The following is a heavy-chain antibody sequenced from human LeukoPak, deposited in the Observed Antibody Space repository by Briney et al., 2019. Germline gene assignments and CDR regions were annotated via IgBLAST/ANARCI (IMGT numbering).Heavy chain of an antibody. Sequence: GESLKISCKGFGCSFTSYWIGWVRQMPGKGLEWMGFIFPGDSDTRYSPSFQGQVTISADKSISTAYLQWSSLKASDTAMYYCARDQTSVAGTGYNWFDPWGQGTLVTVSS. V-gene: IGHV5-51*01. J-gene: IGHJ5*02. D-gene: IGHD6-19*01. CDR2: IFPGDSDT. CDR3: ARDQTSVAGTGYNWFDP. CDR1: GCSFTSYW.